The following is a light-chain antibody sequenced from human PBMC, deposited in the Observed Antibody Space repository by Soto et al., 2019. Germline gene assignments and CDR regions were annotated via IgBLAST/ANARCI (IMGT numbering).Light chain of an antibody. Sequence: EIVMTQSPATLSVSPGERATLSCRASQSVSSNLAWYQQKPGQAPRLLIYGASTRATGIPARFSGSGSGTEFTLTISSLQSEGFAVYYCQQYNNWPFLLTFGGGTKVDIK. CDR1: QSVSSN. J-gene: IGKJ4*01. V-gene: IGKV3-15*01. CDR3: QQYNNWPFLLT. CDR2: GAS.